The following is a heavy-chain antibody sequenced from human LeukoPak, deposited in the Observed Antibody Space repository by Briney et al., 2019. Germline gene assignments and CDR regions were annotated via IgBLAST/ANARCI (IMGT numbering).Heavy chain of an antibody. CDR1: GYTFTGYY. J-gene: IGHJ4*02. Sequence: GASVKVSCKASGYTFTGYYMHWVRQAPGQGLEWMGWINPNSGDTNYAQKFQGRVTMTRDTSINTACMELTRLTSDDTAVYYCARVYSIRSFDYWGQGTLVTVSS. D-gene: IGHD2-15*01. CDR3: ARVYSIRSFDY. V-gene: IGHV1-2*02. CDR2: INPNSGDT.